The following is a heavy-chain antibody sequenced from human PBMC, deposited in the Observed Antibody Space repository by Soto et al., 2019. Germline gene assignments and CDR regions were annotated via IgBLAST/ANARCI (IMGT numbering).Heavy chain of an antibody. V-gene: IGHV4-59*01. CDR3: AGSVAVPGARFDY. Sequence: LSLTCSVSGGSISGSYWSWIRQSPGKGLEWLGYVYYTGSTNYSPSLGSRVSISVDTSKNEFSLRLSSVTAAAPAVYLGAGSVAVPGARFDYCCQGTQVTVAS. J-gene: IGHJ4*02. D-gene: IGHD3-10*01. CDR1: GGSISGSY. CDR2: VYYTGST.